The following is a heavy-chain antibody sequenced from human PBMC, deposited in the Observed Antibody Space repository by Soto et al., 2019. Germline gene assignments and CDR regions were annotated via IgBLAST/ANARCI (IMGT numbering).Heavy chain of an antibody. CDR2: IYWDDDK. V-gene: IGHV2-5*02. D-gene: IGHD3-3*01. Sequence: QITLKASGPTVVQPTETLTLTCTFSGFSLTTSGVGVGWVRQSPGKAPEWLALIYWDDDKRYSTSLNSRLIITKDTSKNQVVLTMANVDPADTATYYCAHRVLRTVFGLVTTTAIYFDFWGPGTPVVVSS. CDR1: GFSLTTSGVG. CDR3: AHRVLRTVFGLVTTTAIYFDF. J-gene: IGHJ4*02.